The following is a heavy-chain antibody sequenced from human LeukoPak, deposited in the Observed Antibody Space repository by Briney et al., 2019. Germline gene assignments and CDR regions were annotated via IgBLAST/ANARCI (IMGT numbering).Heavy chain of an antibody. V-gene: IGHV3-48*01. J-gene: IGHJ6*04. Sequence: GGSLRLSCAASGFTFSSYNMSWVRQAPGKGLEWVSYISDSSTTIYYADSVKGRFTISRDNAKNSLYLQMNSLRAEDTAVYYCAELGITMIGGVWGKGTTVTISS. D-gene: IGHD3-10*02. CDR1: GFTFSSYN. CDR2: ISDSSTTI. CDR3: AELGITMIGGV.